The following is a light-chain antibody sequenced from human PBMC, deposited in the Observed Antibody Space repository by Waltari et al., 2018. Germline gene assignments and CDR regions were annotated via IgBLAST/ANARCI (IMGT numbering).Light chain of an antibody. V-gene: IGLV2-23*01. CDR3: CSYAGSRTPWV. Sequence: QSVLTQPASVSGSPGQSITISCTGSRSHVGNYNFVSWYHQHPDEAPKLVIYEGSKRPSGISIRFSGSKSGNTASLTISRLQAEDEADYFCCSYAGSRTPWVFGGGTRVTVL. J-gene: IGLJ3*02. CDR1: RSHVGNYNF. CDR2: EGS.